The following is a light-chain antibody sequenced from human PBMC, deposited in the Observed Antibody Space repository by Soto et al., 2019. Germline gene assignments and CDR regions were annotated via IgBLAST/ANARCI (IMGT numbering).Light chain of an antibody. CDR2: DAS. Sequence: IVSTRSPATLSLSPGVRATVSCRASQSVSSYLAWYQQKPGQAPRLLIYDASNRATGIPARFSGSGSGTDFTLTISSLEPEDFAVYYCQQRSTFGGGTKVDIK. CDR3: QQRST. V-gene: IGKV3-11*01. J-gene: IGKJ4*01. CDR1: QSVSSY.